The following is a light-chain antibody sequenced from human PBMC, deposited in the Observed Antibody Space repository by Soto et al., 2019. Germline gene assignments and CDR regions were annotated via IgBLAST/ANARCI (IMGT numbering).Light chain of an antibody. CDR1: QSVSSN. CDR3: QQHNYWPS. Sequence: EIVMTQSPSTLSVSPGERATLSCRASQSVSSNLAWYQQKPGQAPRLLLYCASTRATGIPGRFSGSGSGTDFTLTISSLQSEDFAVYYCQQHNYWPSFGQGTKLEIK. CDR2: CAS. J-gene: IGKJ2*01. V-gene: IGKV3-15*01.